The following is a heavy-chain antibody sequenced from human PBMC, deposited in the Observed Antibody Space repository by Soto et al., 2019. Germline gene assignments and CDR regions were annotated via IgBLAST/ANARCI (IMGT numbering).Heavy chain of an antibody. CDR2: ISYDGSNK. Sequence: PGGSLRLSCAASGFTFSSYGMHWVRQAPGKGLEWVAVISYDGSNKYYADSVKGRFTISRDNSKNTLYLQMNSLRAEDTAVYYCAKDHGDYSNHLDYWGQGTLVTVSS. CDR1: GFTFSSYG. J-gene: IGHJ4*02. V-gene: IGHV3-30*18. D-gene: IGHD4-17*01. CDR3: AKDHGDYSNHLDY.